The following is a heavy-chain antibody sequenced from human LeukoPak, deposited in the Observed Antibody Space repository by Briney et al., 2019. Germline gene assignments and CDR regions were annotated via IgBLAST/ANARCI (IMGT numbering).Heavy chain of an antibody. CDR3: TRGSGWYPDY. CDR2: INQDVREK. D-gene: IGHD6-19*01. Sequence: GGSLRLSCAASGFAFSSFWMSWVRQVPGKGLEWVANINQDVREKNYVDSVKGRFTIFRDNAKNSLYLQMNSLRVEDTAVFYCTRGSGWYPDYWGQGTLVTVSS. J-gene: IGHJ4*02. V-gene: IGHV3-7*04. CDR1: GFAFSSFW.